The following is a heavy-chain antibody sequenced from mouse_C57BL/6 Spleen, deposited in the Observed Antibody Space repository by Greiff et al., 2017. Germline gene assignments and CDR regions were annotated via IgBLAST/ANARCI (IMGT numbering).Heavy chain of an antibody. CDR2: IHPNSGST. J-gene: IGHJ2*01. CDR3: ARSGDGYSFDY. D-gene: IGHD2-3*01. CDR1: GYTFTSYW. V-gene: IGHV1-64*01. Sequence: VQLQQPGAELVKPGASVKLSCKASGYTFTSYWMHWVKQRPGQGLEWIGMIHPNSGSTNYNEKFKSKATLTVDKSSSTAYMQRSSLTSEDSAVYYCARSGDGYSFDYWGQGTTRTGSS.